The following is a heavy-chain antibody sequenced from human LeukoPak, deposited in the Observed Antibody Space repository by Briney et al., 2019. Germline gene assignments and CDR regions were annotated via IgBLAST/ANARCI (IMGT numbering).Heavy chain of an antibody. CDR1: GFTLSNAY. CDR2: IKNKTNGGTT. CDR3: TATIVGVTTWFDP. Sequence: GGSLRLSCAASGFTLSNAYMSWVRQAPGKGLEWVGRIKNKTNGGTTDYAAPVKGRFTISRDDSKNTLYLQMNSLKTEDTAVYYCTATIVGVTTWFDPWGQGTLVTVSS. D-gene: IGHD1-26*01. J-gene: IGHJ5*02. V-gene: IGHV3-15*01.